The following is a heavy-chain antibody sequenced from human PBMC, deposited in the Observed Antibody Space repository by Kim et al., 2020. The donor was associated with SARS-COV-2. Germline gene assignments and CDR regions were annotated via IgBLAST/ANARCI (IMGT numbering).Heavy chain of an antibody. D-gene: IGHD6-19*01. CDR1: GFTFSTYW. CDR2: IKQDGNQK. CDR3: ARDGELYSSGKDAFDI. J-gene: IGHJ3*02. Sequence: GGSLRLSCAASGFTFSTYWMTWVRQAPGKGLEWVANIKQDGNQKYYVDSVKGRFTISRDNAKNSLYLQMNSLRAEDTAVYNCARDGELYSSGKDAFDIWG. V-gene: IGHV3-7*01.